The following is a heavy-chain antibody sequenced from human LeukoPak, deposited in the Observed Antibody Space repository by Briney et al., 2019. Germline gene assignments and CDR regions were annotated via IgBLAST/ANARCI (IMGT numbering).Heavy chain of an antibody. D-gene: IGHD5-18*01. CDR3: ARGYSYGYGGYFDY. CDR1: GGSISSYY. J-gene: IGHJ4*02. V-gene: IGHV4-59*12. Sequence: PSETLSLTCTVSGGSISSYYWSWIRQPPGKGLEWIGYIYYSGSTNYNPSLKGRVTISVDTSKNQFSLKLSSVAAADTAVYYCARGYSYGYGGYFDYWGQGTLVTVSS. CDR2: IYYSGST.